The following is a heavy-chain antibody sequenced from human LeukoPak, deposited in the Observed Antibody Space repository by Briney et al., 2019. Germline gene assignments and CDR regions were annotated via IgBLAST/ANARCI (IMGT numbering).Heavy chain of an antibody. Sequence: GGSLRLSWAASGFTFSSYWMHWVRQAPGKGLVWVSRIDSDGSSTSYADSVNGRFTISRDNAKNTLYLQMNSLRAEDTAVYYCTREYRGSYLWAQGTLVTVSS. CDR1: GFTFSSYW. CDR2: IDSDGSST. J-gene: IGHJ4*02. CDR3: TREYRGSYL. D-gene: IGHD1-26*01. V-gene: IGHV3-74*01.